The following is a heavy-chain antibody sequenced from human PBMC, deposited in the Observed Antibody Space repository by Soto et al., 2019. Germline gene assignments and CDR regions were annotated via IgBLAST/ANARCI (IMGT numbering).Heavy chain of an antibody. Sequence: QVQLVQSGAEVKKPGSSVKVSCKASGGTFTNYAVSWVRQAPGQGLEWMGDIIPLFGTTNYAQKFQGRVTIAADESTSTGYMELTNLRSEDTALYYYARVAYTSRATHWFDCWGQGTLVTVSS. V-gene: IGHV1-69*01. CDR3: ARVAYTSRATHWFDC. D-gene: IGHD3-16*01. J-gene: IGHJ5*01. CDR2: IIPLFGTT. CDR1: GGTFTNYA.